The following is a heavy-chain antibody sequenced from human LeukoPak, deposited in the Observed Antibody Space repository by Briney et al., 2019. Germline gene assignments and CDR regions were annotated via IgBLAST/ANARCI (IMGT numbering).Heavy chain of an antibody. CDR3: ARASIYYNSSGYYPIDY. D-gene: IGHD3-22*01. Sequence: SLKLTCNASGGTFSSYAISWVRQPPAQGLEWMGMMITIFGIANYAQKFQGRGTIIADKTRSTVHMEVSSLRSEDTAVYHCARASIYYNSSGYYPIDYWGQGTLVTVSS. J-gene: IGHJ4*02. CDR2: MITIFGIA. V-gene: IGHV1-69*04. CDR1: GGTFSSYA.